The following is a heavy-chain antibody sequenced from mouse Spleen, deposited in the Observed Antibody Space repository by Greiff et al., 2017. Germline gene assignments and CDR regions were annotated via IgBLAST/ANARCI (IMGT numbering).Heavy chain of an antibody. Sequence: VQLKESGAELVRPGASVKLSCTASGFNIKDDYMHWVKQRPEQGLEWIGWIDPENGDTEYASKFQGKATITADTSSNTAYLQLSSLTSEDTAVYYCTTKYGNSFAYWGQGTLVTVSA. J-gene: IGHJ3*01. CDR2: IDPENGDT. CDR3: TTKYGNSFAY. D-gene: IGHD2-10*02. V-gene: IGHV14-4*01. CDR1: GFNIKDDY.